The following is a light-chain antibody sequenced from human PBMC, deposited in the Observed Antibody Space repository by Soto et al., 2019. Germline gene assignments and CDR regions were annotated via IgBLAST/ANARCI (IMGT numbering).Light chain of an antibody. CDR2: GAS. J-gene: IGKJ4*01. Sequence: VLTQSPGTLSLSPGERATLSCRASQTVTSNFLAWYQEKPGQAPRLLIYGASSRATGIPDRFSGSGSGTDFTLTISRLEPEDFAVYYCQYYYESSPFGRGTKVDIK. CDR1: QTVTSNF. CDR3: QYYYESSP. V-gene: IGKV3-20*01.